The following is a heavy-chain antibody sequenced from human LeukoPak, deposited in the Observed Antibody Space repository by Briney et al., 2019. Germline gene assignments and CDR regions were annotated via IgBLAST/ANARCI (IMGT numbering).Heavy chain of an antibody. Sequence: SETLSLTCASYAGSFSGYYWSWIRQPPGKGLEWIGEINHSGSTNYNPSLKSRVTISVDTSKNQFSLKLSSVTAADTAVYYCARVSTDTYYYDSSGYYHVDYWGQGTLVTVSS. J-gene: IGHJ4*02. D-gene: IGHD3-22*01. V-gene: IGHV4-34*01. CDR2: INHSGST. CDR3: ARVSTDTYYYDSSGYYHVDY. CDR1: AGSFSGYY.